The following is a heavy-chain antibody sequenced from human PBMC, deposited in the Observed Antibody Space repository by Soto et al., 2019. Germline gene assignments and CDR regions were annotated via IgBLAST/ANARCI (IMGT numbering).Heavy chain of an antibody. J-gene: IGHJ3*02. V-gene: IGHV3-7*03. CDR3: AKGSNYYDILTGYYPTNAFDI. CDR2: IKQDGSEK. Sequence: GGSLRLSCAASGFTFSSYWMSWVRQAPGKGLEWVANIKQDGSEKYYVDSVKGRFTISRDNAKNTLYLQMNSLRAEDTAVYYCAKGSNYYDILTGYYPTNAFDIWGQGTMVT. CDR1: GFTFSSYW. D-gene: IGHD3-9*01.